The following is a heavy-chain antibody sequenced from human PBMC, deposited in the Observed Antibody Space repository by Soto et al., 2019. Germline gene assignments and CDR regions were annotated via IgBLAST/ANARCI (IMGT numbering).Heavy chain of an antibody. D-gene: IGHD3-3*01. CDR2: IYYSGST. J-gene: IGHJ5*02. CDR3: ARAPAYDFWSGYGRGP. Sequence: SETLSLTCTVSGGSISSGDYYWSWIRQPPGKGLEWIGYIYYSGSTYYNPSLKSRVTISVDTSKNQFSLKLSSVTAADTAVYYCARAPAYDFWSGYGRGPWGQGTLVTVSS. V-gene: IGHV4-30-4*01. CDR1: GGSISSGDYY.